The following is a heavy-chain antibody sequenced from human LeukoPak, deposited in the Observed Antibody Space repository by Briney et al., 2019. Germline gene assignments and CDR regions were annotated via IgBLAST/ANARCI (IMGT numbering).Heavy chain of an antibody. J-gene: IGHJ6*03. CDR3: ARGLTAAAGTKKTYYYYMDV. V-gene: IGHV4-34*01. D-gene: IGHD6-13*01. CDR1: GGSFSGYY. Sequence: SETLSLTCAVYGGSFSGYYWSWIRQPPGKGLEWIGEINHSGSTNYNPSLKSRVTISVDTSKNQFSLKLSSVTAADTAVYYCARGLTAAAGTKKTYYYYMDVWGKGTTVTVSS. CDR2: INHSGST.